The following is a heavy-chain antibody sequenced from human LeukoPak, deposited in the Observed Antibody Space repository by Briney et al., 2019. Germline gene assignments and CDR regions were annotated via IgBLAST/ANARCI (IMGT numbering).Heavy chain of an antibody. J-gene: IGHJ4*02. D-gene: IGHD3-22*01. Sequence: PGGSLRLSCAASGFTFSSYSMNWVRQAPGKGLGWVSSISSSSSYIYYADSVKGRFTISRDNAKNSLYLQMNSLRAEDTAVYYCARDGTDYDSSGYSSWKETFDYWGQGTLVTVSS. CDR1: GFTFSSYS. CDR3: ARDGTDYDSSGYSSWKETFDY. V-gene: IGHV3-21*01. CDR2: ISSSSSYI.